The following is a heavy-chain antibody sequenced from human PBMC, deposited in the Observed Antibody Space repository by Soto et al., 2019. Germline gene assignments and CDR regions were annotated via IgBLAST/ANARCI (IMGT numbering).Heavy chain of an antibody. D-gene: IGHD3-3*01. J-gene: IGHJ3*01. CDR1: GASLSGGV. CDR2: INHSGSST. V-gene: IGHV4-34*01. Sequence: SETLSVSCDGYGASLSGGVWSGSRQSPGKGLEWIGEINHSGSSTNYNPSLRGRVTMSVDTSKKQFSLQLTSVTAADTAVYYCARQFVFFKGAGTPLNYYFYLFDAF. CDR3: ARQFVFFKGAGTPLNYYFYLFDAF.